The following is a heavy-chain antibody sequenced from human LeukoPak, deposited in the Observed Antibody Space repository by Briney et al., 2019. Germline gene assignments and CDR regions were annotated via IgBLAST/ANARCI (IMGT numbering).Heavy chain of an antibody. CDR1: GFTFSSYG. CDR3: ASTYYDFRSGYYPSYYYYYMDV. D-gene: IGHD3-3*01. Sequence: GGSLRLSCAASGFTFSSYGMHWVRQAPGKGLEWVAVIWYDGSNKYYADSVKGRFTISRDNSKNTLYLQMNSLRAEDTAVYYCASTYYDFRSGYYPSYYYYYMDVWGKGTTVTVSS. J-gene: IGHJ6*03. V-gene: IGHV3-33*01. CDR2: IWYDGSNK.